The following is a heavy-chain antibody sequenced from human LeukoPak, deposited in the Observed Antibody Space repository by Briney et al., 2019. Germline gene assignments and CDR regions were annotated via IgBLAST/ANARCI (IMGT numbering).Heavy chain of an antibody. J-gene: IGHJ4*02. CDR3: ARDRGSYTLDS. Sequence: GGSLRLSCAASGFTFTNYNMNWVRQAPGKGLEWVSSITSSSRYISYGDPVKGRFTISRDNAKNSLFLQMNSLRAEDTAVYYCARDRGSYTLDSWGQGTLVTASS. D-gene: IGHD1-26*01. CDR2: ITSSSRYI. V-gene: IGHV3-21*01. CDR1: GFTFTNYN.